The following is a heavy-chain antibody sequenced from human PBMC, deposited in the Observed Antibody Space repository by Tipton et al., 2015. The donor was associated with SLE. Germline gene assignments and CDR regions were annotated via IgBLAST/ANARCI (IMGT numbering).Heavy chain of an antibody. Sequence: LRLSCTVSGGSISSHYWSWIRQPPGKGLEWIGYIYYSGSTNYNPSLKSRVTISVDTSKNQFSLKLSSVTAADTAVYYCARWRTTFDYWGQGTLVTVSS. J-gene: IGHJ4*02. CDR1: GGSISSHY. D-gene: IGHD4-11*01. CDR2: IYYSGST. CDR3: ARWRTTFDY. V-gene: IGHV4-59*11.